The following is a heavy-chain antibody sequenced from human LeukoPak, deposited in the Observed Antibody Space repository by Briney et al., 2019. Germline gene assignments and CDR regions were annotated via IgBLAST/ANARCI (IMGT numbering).Heavy chain of an antibody. CDR1: GFTVSSNY. J-gene: IGHJ4*02. D-gene: IGHD2-8*01. CDR2: IYNGGST. V-gene: IGHV3-66*01. CDR3: ARGGGGYCTNGVCTVYFDY. Sequence: GSLRLSCAASGFTVSSNYISWVRPAPGKGLGWVSMIYNGGSTYYADSVKGRFTISRDNSKNTLFLQMNSLRAEDTAVYYCARGGGGYCTNGVCTVYFDYWGQGTLVTVSS.